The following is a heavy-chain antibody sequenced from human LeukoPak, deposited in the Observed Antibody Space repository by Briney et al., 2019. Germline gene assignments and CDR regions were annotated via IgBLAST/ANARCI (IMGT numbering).Heavy chain of an antibody. CDR2: INPNSGGT. D-gene: IGHD6-13*01. V-gene: IGHV1-2*02. CDR1: GYTFTGYY. CDR3: ARVSYSSSWKSLDY. Sequence: ASVKVSCKASGYTFTGYYMHWVRQAPGQGREWMGWINPNSGGTNYAQKFQGRVTMTRDTSISTAYMELSRLRSDDTAVYYCARVSYSSSWKSLDYWGQGTLVTVSS. J-gene: IGHJ4*02.